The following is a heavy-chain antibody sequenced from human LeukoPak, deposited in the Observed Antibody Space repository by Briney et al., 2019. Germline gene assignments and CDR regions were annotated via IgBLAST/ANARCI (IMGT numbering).Heavy chain of an antibody. Sequence: SETLSLTCAVYGGSFSGYYRSWIRQPPGKGLELIGEINHSGSTNYNPSLKSPLTISVDTSKNQFSLKLSSVTAADTAVYYCARGRRRYCSSTSCYFADYWGQGTLVTVSS. J-gene: IGHJ4*02. CDR1: GGSFSGYY. CDR2: INHSGST. V-gene: IGHV4-34*01. CDR3: ARGRRRYCSSTSCYFADY. D-gene: IGHD2-2*01.